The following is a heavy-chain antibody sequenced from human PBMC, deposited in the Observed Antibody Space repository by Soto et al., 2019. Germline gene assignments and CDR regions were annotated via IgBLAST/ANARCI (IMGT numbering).Heavy chain of an antibody. Sequence: EVQLVESGGDLVPPGGSLRLSCVASGFNFSNYWMTWARQAPGKGLEWVANINQHGTEKFYVDSVEGRFSISRDNAYLSVYLQMNSLRAEDTAIYYCATDILDYWGQGTSVTVSS. CDR3: ATDILDY. CDR2: INQHGTEK. CDR1: GFNFSNYW. J-gene: IGHJ4*02. V-gene: IGHV3-7*05.